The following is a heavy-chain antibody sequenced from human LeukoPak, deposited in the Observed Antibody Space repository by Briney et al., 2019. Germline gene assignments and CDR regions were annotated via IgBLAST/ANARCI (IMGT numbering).Heavy chain of an antibody. CDR2: INTNTGNP. CDR1: GYTFGSYA. CDR3: ARSVRVRYNWNYGLDY. D-gene: IGHD1-7*01. J-gene: IGHJ4*02. Sequence: ASVKVSCKASGYTFGSYAMNWVRQAPGQGLEWMGWINTNTGNPTYAQGFTGRFVFSLDTSVSTAYLQISSLKAEDTAVYYCARSVRVRYNWNYGLDYWGQGTLVTVSS. V-gene: IGHV7-4-1*02.